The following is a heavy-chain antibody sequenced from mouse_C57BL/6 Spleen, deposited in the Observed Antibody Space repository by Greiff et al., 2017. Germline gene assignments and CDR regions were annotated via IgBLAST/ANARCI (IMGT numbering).Heavy chain of an antibody. J-gene: IGHJ2*01. CDR2: IAPEDGDT. Sequence: VQLKESGAELVRPGASVKLSCTASGFNIKDYYMHWVKQRPEQGLEWIGRIAPEDGDTEYAPQFQGKATMTADTSSKPAYLQLSSLTSEDTAVYYCTSSGSSHYFDYWGQGTTLTVSS. CDR1: GFNIKDYY. CDR3: TSSGSSHYFDY. D-gene: IGHD1-1*01. V-gene: IGHV14-1*01.